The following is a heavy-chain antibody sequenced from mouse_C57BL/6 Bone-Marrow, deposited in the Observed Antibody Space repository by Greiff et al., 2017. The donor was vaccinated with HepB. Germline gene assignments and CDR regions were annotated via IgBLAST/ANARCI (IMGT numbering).Heavy chain of an antibody. J-gene: IGHJ4*01. V-gene: IGHV1-36*01. D-gene: IGHD2-4*01. CDR2: VYPYNGGT. Sequence: VQLQQSGPVLVKPGPSVKISCKASGFTFTDYYMHWVKQSHGKSLEWIGLVYPYNGGTSYNQKFKGKATLTVDTSSSTAYMELNSLTSEDSAVYYGAGYDYLYYYAMDYWGQGTSVTVSS. CDR3: AGYDYLYYYAMDY. CDR1: GFTFTDYY.